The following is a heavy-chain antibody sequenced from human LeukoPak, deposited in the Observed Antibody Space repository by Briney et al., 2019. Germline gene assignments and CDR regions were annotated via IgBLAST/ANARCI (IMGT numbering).Heavy chain of an antibody. V-gene: IGHV4-39*07. CDR1: GGSISSSSYY. CDR3: ARGVVVPAARPFDP. D-gene: IGHD2-2*01. Sequence: SETLSLTCTVSGGSISSSSYYWGWIRQPPGKGLEWIGSIYYSGSTYYNPSLKSRVTISVDTSKNQFSLKLSSVTAADTAVYYCARGVVVPAARPFDPWGQGTLVTVSS. J-gene: IGHJ5*02. CDR2: IYYSGST.